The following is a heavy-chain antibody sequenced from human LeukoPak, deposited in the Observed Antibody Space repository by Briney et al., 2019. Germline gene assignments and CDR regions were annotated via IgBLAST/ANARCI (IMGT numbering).Heavy chain of an antibody. CDR1: GFTFSSFW. Sequence: PGGSLRLSCAASGFTFSSFWMHWVRQAPGKGLVWVSRIHSDGSSTSYADSVKGRFTISRDNAKNTLYLQMNSLRAEDTAVYYCASGQLRSAYYYDYWGQGTLVTVSS. CDR2: IHSDGSST. CDR3: ASGQLRSAYYYDY. V-gene: IGHV3-74*01. D-gene: IGHD3-3*01. J-gene: IGHJ4*01.